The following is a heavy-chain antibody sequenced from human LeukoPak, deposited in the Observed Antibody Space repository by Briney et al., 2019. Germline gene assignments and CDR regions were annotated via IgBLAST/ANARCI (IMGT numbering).Heavy chain of an antibody. D-gene: IGHD5-18*01. J-gene: IGHJ4*02. CDR3: ATGTYSYGALEY. Sequence: GGSLRLSCAASGFSFIQAWMNWVRHAPGKGLEWVGRIKRKSDGGTAIYAAPVKGRFSISRDDSQDTVYLQLNSLKIEDTAVYYCATGTYSYGALEYWGRGTLVTVSS. CDR1: GFSFIQAW. CDR2: IKRKSDGGTA. V-gene: IGHV3-15*01.